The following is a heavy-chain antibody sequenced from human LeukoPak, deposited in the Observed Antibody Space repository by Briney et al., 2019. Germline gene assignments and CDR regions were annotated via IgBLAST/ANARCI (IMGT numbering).Heavy chain of an antibody. CDR1: GFTFSSYA. CDR2: IFVTGSST. CDR3: TKEYDYSGYLGQGRGYFDY. J-gene: IGHJ4*02. D-gene: IGHD3-22*01. Sequence: GGSLRLSCGASGFTFSSYAMAWVRQAPGKGLEWVSAIFVTGSSTYYADSVKGRFTISRDNSKSTPYLQMNSLRAEDTAIYFCTKEYDYSGYLGQGRGYFDYWGQEPLVTVSS. V-gene: IGHV3-23*01.